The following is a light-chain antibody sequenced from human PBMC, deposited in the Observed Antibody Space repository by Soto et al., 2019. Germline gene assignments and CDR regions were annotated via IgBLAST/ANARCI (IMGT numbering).Light chain of an antibody. CDR1: SSNIGSNT. CDR2: RSD. J-gene: IGLJ2*01. V-gene: IGLV1-44*01. Sequence: QSALTQPPSASGTPGQRVTISCSGSSSNIGSNTVNWYQQLPGTAPKLLIYRSDQRPSGVPDRFTGSKSGTSASLAISGLRSEDEAVYYCAAWGDSLVFGGGTKLTVL. CDR3: AAWGDSLV.